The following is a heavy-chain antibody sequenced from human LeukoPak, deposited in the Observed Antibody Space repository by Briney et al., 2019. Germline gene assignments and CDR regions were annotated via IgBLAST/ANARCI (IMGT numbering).Heavy chain of an antibody. J-gene: IGHJ4*02. CDR3: TTDLGDYGDYIRC. D-gene: IGHD4-17*01. Sequence: GGSLRLSCAASGFTFNNAWMSWVRQAPGKGLEWIGRIKSDGGTTDYAAPVKGRFTISRDDSKNTLYLQMNSLKAEDAAVYYCTTDLGDYGDYIRCWGQGTLVTVSS. V-gene: IGHV3-15*01. CDR2: IKSDGGTT. CDR1: GFTFNNAW.